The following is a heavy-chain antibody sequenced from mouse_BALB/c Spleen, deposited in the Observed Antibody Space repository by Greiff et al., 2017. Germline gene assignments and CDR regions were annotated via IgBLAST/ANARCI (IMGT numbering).Heavy chain of an antibody. CDR3: ARSGGNGFAY. Sequence: DVKLVESGGGLVQPGGSRKLSCAASGFTFSSFGMHWVRQAAEKGLEWVAYISSGSSTIYYADTVKGRFTISRDNPKNTLFLQMTSLRSEDTAMYYCARSGGNGFAYWGQGTLVTVSA. J-gene: IGHJ3*01. CDR2: ISSGSSTI. D-gene: IGHD2-1*01. CDR1: GFTFSSFG. V-gene: IGHV5-17*02.